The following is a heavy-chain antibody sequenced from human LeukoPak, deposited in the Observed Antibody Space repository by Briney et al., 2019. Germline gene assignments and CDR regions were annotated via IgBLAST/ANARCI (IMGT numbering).Heavy chain of an antibody. CDR3: AKYDDYGDPNDY. D-gene: IGHD4-17*01. CDR2: ISYDGSNK. J-gene: IGHJ4*02. CDR1: GFTFSSYA. Sequence: GGSLRLSCAASGFTFSSYAMHWVRQAPGKGLEWVAVISYDGSNKYYADSVKGQFTISRDNSKNTLYLQMNSLRAEDTAVYYCAKYDDYGDPNDYWGQGTLVTVSS. V-gene: IGHV3-30-3*01.